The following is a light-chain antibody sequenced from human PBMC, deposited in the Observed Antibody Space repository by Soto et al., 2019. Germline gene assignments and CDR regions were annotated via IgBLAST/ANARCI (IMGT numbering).Light chain of an antibody. CDR3: SSYTTSSTLA. CDR2: DVN. J-gene: IGLJ2*01. V-gene: IGLV2-14*03. CDR1: RSGIGSYDY. Sequence: QSALTQPASVSGSPGQSITISCTGSRSGIGSYDYISWYQQHPGRAPKVMIYDVNSRPSGVSTRFSGSKSGNTASLTISGLQAEDETDYFCSSYTTSSTLAFGGGTKLTVL.